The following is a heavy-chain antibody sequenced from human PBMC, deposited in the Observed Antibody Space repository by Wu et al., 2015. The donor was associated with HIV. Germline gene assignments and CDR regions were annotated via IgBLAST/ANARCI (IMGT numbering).Heavy chain of an antibody. Sequence: QVQLVQSGAEVKKPGASVRVSCKASGYTFTDYYIHCVRQAPGQGLEWLGWINPNTGGIIYAQKFQGRVTLTRDTSISTVYMELSRLRSDDTAVYYCARVGFADYYDSTGYYGAFDIWGQGTMVTVSS. J-gene: IGHJ3*02. CDR2: INPNTGGI. V-gene: IGHV1-2*02. CDR1: GYTFTDYY. CDR3: ARVGFADYYDSTGYYGAFDI. D-gene: IGHD3-22*01.